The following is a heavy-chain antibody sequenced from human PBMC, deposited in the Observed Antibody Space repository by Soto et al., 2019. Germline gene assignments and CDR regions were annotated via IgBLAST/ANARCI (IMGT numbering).Heavy chain of an antibody. CDR2: ISAYNGNT. Sequence: QVHLVQSGAEVKKPGASVKVSCKASGYTFTSYGISWVRQAPGQGLEWMGWISAYNGNTNYAQKLQGRVTMTTDTSTSAGYMELSRLRSDETAGYYCAIEGWYVGDYGGQGTLVTVSP. D-gene: IGHD6-19*01. V-gene: IGHV1-18*01. J-gene: IGHJ4*02. CDR1: GYTFTSYG. CDR3: AIEGWYVGDY.